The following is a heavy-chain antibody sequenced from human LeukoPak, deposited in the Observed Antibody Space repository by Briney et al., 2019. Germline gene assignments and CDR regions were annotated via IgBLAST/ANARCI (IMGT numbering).Heavy chain of an antibody. CDR1: GFTFRTYA. CDR3: ARRAGAYSHPYDY. V-gene: IGHV3-53*01. J-gene: IGHJ4*02. CDR2: IYSGGST. Sequence: GGSLRLSCGASGFTFRTYAMSWVRQAPGKGLEWVSFIYSGGSTYYADSVKGRFTISRDNSKNTLYLQMNSLRADDTAVYYCARRAGAYSHPYDYWGQGTLVTVSS. D-gene: IGHD4/OR15-4a*01.